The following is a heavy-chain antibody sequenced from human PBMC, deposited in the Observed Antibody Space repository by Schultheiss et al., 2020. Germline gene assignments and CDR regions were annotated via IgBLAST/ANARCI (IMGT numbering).Heavy chain of an antibody. D-gene: IGHD6-13*01. CDR3: ARDRRSWTGFDS. CDR1: GFTFSSYA. J-gene: IGHJ4*02. CDR2: ISYDGSNK. V-gene: IGHV3-30*03. Sequence: GESLKISCAASGFTFSSYAMSWVRQAPGKGLEWVAVISYDGSNKYYADSVKGRFTISRDNSKNTLYVQMNSLRADDTAVYHCARDRRSWTGFDSWGQGTLVTVSS.